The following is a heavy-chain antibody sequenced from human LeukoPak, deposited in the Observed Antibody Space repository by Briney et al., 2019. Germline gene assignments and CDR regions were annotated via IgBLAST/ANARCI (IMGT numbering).Heavy chain of an antibody. V-gene: IGHV3-48*02. CDR2: ITSRNTI. CDR3: ARRVSGGYLDY. J-gene: IGHJ4*02. D-gene: IGHD3-10*01. Sequence: PGGSPRLSCAASGFXFSTYGINWVRQAPGKGLEWVSYITSRNTIYYADSLKGRFTISRDNVKNSLYLEMNSLRDDDTAVYYCARRVSGGYLDYWGQGTLVTVSS. CDR1: GFXFSTYG.